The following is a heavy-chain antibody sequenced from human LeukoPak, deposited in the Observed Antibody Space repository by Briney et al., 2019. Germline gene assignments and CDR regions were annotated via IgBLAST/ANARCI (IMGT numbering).Heavy chain of an antibody. CDR3: ARDVTVKQWLPPNLGAFDI. J-gene: IGHJ3*02. CDR2: FDPEDGET. V-gene: IGHV1-24*01. Sequence: GPSVNVSCQVSGYTLAELSMHWVRQPAGKGLEWMGGFDPEDGETIYAQKFQGRVTMTEDTSTDTAYMELSSLRSEDTAVYYCARDVTVKQWLPPNLGAFDIWGQGTMVTVSS. CDR1: GYTLAELS. D-gene: IGHD6-19*01.